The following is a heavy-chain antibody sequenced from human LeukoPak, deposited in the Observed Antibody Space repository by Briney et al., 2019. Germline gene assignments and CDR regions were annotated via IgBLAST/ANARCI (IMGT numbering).Heavy chain of an antibody. V-gene: IGHV3-21*01. Sequence: GGSLRLSCAASGFTYSSYYMNWVRQAPGKGLEWVSSIHSSDSYINYADSVRGRFTISRDNAKSSLYLQMNSLRAEDTAVYYCARGVLGYGRNDAFDIWGQGTMVTVSS. CDR1: GFTYSSYY. CDR2: IHSSDSYI. J-gene: IGHJ3*02. CDR3: ARGVLGYGRNDAFDI. D-gene: IGHD4-23*01.